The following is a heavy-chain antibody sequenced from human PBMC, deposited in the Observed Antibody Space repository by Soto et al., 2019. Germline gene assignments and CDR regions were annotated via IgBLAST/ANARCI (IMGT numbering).Heavy chain of an antibody. V-gene: IGHV3-23*01. CDR2: ISGSGSTI. CDR1: GFTFSSYA. CDR3: AKVFYYYDSSGYYHFDY. Sequence: AGGSLRLSCAASGFTFSSYAVSWVRQAPGKGPEWISSISGSGSTIYYADSVKGRFTISRDNSKNTLYLQMSSLRAEDTAVYYCAKVFYYYDSSGYYHFDYWGQGPLVTVSS. J-gene: IGHJ4*02. D-gene: IGHD3-22*01.